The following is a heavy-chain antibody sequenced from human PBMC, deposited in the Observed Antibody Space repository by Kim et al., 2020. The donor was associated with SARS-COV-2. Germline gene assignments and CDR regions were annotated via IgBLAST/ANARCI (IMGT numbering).Heavy chain of an antibody. J-gene: IGHJ2*01. CDR1: GYSFTSYW. D-gene: IGHD2-15*01. CDR3: ARPCSGTMNQPWYFDL. Sequence: GESLKISCKGSGYSFTSYWIGWVRQMPGKGLEWMGIIYPGDSDTRYSPSFQRQVTISADKSISTAYLQWSSLKASDTAMYYCARPCSGTMNQPWYFDLWGRGTLVTVSS. CDR2: IYPGDSDT. V-gene: IGHV5-51*01.